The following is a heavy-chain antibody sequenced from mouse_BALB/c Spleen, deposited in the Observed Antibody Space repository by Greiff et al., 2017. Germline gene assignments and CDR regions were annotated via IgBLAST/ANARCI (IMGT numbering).Heavy chain of an antibody. CDR3: ARVYGNYGFAY. J-gene: IGHJ3*01. CDR1: GFSLTSYG. CDR2: IWAGGST. D-gene: IGHD2-1*01. Sequence: VKLQESGPGLVAPSQSLSITCTVSGFSLTSYGVHWVRQPPGKGLEWLGVIWAGGSTNYNSALMSRLSISKDNSKSQVFLKMNSLQTDDTAMYYCARVYGNYGFAYWGQGTLVTVSA. V-gene: IGHV2-9*02.